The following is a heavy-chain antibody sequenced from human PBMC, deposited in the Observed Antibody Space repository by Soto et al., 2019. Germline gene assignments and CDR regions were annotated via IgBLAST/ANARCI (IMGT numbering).Heavy chain of an antibody. CDR1: GYTFSNYG. V-gene: IGHV1-18*01. D-gene: IGHD3-22*01. CDR2: ISGFNGKT. CDR3: ARSPQHYYDSSGTTDY. Sequence: GASVKVSCKASGYTFSNYGVSWVRRAPGQGLQWMGWISGFNGKTLYAQKVRDGVIMTLDTSTSTAYMELRSLKSDDTAVYYCARSPQHYYDSSGTTDYWG. J-gene: IGHJ4*01.